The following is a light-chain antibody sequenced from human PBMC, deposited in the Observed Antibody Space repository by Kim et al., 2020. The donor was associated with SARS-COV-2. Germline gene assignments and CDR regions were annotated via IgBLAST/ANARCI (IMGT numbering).Light chain of an antibody. CDR1: CGICSNF. J-gene: IGKJ4*01. Sequence: MSPGEPAPRYCKASCGICSNFLAWYQQKPGPAPRLLLFGASSRAPDIPDRFIGGWSGTDFILTISRLEPEDFAVYYCQHYGSSPLFGGGTKVDIK. CDR2: GAS. CDR3: QHYGSSPL. V-gene: IGKV3-20*01.